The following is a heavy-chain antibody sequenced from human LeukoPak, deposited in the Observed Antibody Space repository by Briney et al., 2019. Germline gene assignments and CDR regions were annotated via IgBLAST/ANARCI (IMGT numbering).Heavy chain of an antibody. CDR1: GVSISSYY. J-gene: IGHJ5*02. CDR3: ARDNYDILTEGWFDP. Sequence: KPSETLSLTCTVSGVSISSYYWSWIRQPPGKGLEWIGYIYYSGSTNYNPSLKSRVTISVDTSENQFSLKLSSVTAADTAVYYCARDNYDILTEGWFDPWGQGTLVTVSS. CDR2: IYYSGST. V-gene: IGHV4-59*01. D-gene: IGHD3-9*01.